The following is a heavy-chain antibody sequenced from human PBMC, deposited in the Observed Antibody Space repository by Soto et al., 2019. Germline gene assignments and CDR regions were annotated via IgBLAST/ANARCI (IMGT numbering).Heavy chain of an antibody. D-gene: IGHD4-17*01. J-gene: IGHJ4*02. CDR3: AIDRGSYGDLDY. Sequence: DSVKGRFTISRDNSKNTLYLQMNSLRGEDTAVYYCAIDRGSYGDLDYWGQGPLVAVST. V-gene: IGHV3-30*02.